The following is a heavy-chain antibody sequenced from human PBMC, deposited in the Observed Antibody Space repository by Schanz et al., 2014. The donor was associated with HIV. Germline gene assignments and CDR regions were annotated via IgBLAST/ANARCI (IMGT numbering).Heavy chain of an antibody. CDR1: GGHFASFG. Sequence: QVELVQSGPEVKKPGSSVKVSCKASGGHFASFGVSWVRQAPGQRLEWMGGIIPLLGTTHYAQKFRGRVTITADKSTSTAYMELTSLRFEDTAVYYCARDRGYSSSWYVSVYGMDVWGQGTTVTVSS. J-gene: IGHJ6*02. D-gene: IGHD6-13*01. CDR2: IIPLLGTT. V-gene: IGHV1-69*06. CDR3: ARDRGYSSSWYVSVYGMDV.